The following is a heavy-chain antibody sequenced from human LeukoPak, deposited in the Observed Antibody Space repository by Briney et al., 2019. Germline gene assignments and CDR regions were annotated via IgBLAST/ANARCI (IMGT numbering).Heavy chain of an antibody. CDR3: ARGRYSGYDSDY. CDR2: ISSSGSTI. V-gene: IGHV3-48*03. Sequence: GGSLRLSCAASGFTFSSYEMNWVRQAPGKGLEWVSYISSSGSTIYYADSVKGRFTIARDNAKNSLYLQMNSLRAEDTAVYYCARGRYSGYDSDYWGQGTLVTVSS. D-gene: IGHD5-12*01. CDR1: GFTFSSYE. J-gene: IGHJ4*02.